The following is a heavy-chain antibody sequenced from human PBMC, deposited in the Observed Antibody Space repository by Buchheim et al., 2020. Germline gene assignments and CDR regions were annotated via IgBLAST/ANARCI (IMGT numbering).Heavy chain of an antibody. J-gene: IGHJ4*02. CDR1: GGSINSGAYY. CDR3: ARSPRYCNGGSCSSRFDN. D-gene: IGHD2-15*01. Sequence: QVQLQESGPGLVKTSQTLSLTCTVSGGSINSGAYYWSWIRQHPGKGLEWIGYIYYSGSTYSNPSLNSRLTISADSSKNQFSLRLTSVTAADTAVYYCARSPRYCNGGSCSSRFDNWGQGTL. CDR2: IYYSGST. V-gene: IGHV4-31*03.